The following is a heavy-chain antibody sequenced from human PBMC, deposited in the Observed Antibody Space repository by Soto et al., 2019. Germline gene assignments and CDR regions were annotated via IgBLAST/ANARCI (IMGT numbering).Heavy chain of an antibody. V-gene: IGHV3-73*01. CDR3: IRRGGTYSYTYYGIDV. CDR2: IRSKADNYAT. D-gene: IGHD2-15*01. Sequence: EVQLLESGGGLVQPGGSLKLSCAASGFTLSGSAMHWVRQASGKGLEWVGHIRSKADNYATAYAASVKGRFTVSRDEAKNTVYLQMNGLKHEDTAVYYCIRRGGTYSYTYYGIDVWGQGTTVTVAS. CDR1: GFTLSGSA. J-gene: IGHJ6*02.